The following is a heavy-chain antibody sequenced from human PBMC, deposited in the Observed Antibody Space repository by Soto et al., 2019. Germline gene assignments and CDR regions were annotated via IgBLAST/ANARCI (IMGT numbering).Heavy chain of an antibody. J-gene: IGHJ6*03. CDR2: IYYSGST. CDR1: GGSISSYY. Sequence: TLSLTCTVSGGSISSYYWSWIRQPPGKGLEWIGYIYYSGSTNYNPSLKSRVTISVDTSKNQFSLKLSSVTAADTAVYYCARANGAWFGELLFDDYYYYYMDVWGKGTTVTVSS. V-gene: IGHV4-59*01. CDR3: ARANGAWFGELLFDDYYYYYMDV. D-gene: IGHD3-10*01.